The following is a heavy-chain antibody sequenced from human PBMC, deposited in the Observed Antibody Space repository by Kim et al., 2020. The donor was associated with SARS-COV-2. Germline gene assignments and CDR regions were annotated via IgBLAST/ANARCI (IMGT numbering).Heavy chain of an antibody. D-gene: IGHD3-9*01. Sequence: SVKVSCKASGGTFSSYAISWVRQAPGQGLEWMGGIIPIFGTANYAQKFQGRVTITADESTSTAYMELSSLRSEDTAVYYCEGEVYDILTGTAVNWGQGTLVTVSS. J-gene: IGHJ4*02. V-gene: IGHV1-69*13. CDR3: EGEVYDILTGTAVN. CDR1: GGTFSSYA. CDR2: IIPIFGTA.